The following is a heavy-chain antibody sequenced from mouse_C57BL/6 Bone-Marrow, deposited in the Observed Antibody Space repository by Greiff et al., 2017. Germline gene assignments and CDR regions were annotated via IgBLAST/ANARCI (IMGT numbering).Heavy chain of an antibody. CDR1: GYAFSSYW. CDR3: ARTPLYYSGRSHYYFGY. J-gene: IGHJ2*01. D-gene: IGHD1-1*01. V-gene: IGHV1-80*01. CDR2: IYPGDGDT. Sequence: QVQLQQSGAELVKPGASVKLSCKASGYAFSSYWMNWVKQRPGKGLGWIGQIYPGDGDTNSNGKFKGKATLTADKSSSTAYMQLSSLTSEDSAVYFCARTPLYYSGRSHYYFGYWYRGTALPVSS.